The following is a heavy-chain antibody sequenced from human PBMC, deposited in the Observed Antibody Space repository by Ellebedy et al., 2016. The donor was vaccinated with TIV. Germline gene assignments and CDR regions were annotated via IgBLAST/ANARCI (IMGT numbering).Heavy chain of an antibody. Sequence: GESLKISCAASGFTFSSYAMHWVRQAPGKGLEWVAVISYDGSNKYYADSVKGRFTISRDNSKNTLYLQMNSLRAEDTAVYYCARGPIAKPRRDEYYFDYWGQGTLVTVSS. D-gene: IGHD6-13*01. CDR3: ARGPIAKPRRDEYYFDY. J-gene: IGHJ4*02. V-gene: IGHV3-30-3*01. CDR1: GFTFSSYA. CDR2: ISYDGSNK.